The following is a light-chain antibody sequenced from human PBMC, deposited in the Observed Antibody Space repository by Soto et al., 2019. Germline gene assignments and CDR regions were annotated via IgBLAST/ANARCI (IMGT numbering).Light chain of an antibody. CDR1: QSVNSRY. J-gene: IGKJ1*01. V-gene: IGKV3-20*01. CDR2: GAS. Sequence: EIVLTQSPGTLSLSPGERATLSCRATQSVNSRYLAWYQQKLGQAPRLLIYGASSRATGIPDRFSGSGSGTDFTLTISRLEPEDFAVYYCQQYGRSQTF. CDR3: QQYGRSQT.